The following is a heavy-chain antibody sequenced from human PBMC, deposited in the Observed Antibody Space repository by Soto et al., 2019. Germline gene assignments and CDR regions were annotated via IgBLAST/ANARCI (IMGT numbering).Heavy chain of an antibody. J-gene: IGHJ6*02. Sequence: GGSLRLSCAASGFTFSSYGMHWVRQAPGKGLEWVAVISYDGSNKYYADSVKGRFTISRDNSKNTLYLQMNSLRAEDTAVYYWAKPQILAGYTNPKSTWGYGMDVWGQGTTVTVSS. V-gene: IGHV3-30*18. D-gene: IGHD3-9*01. CDR3: AKPQILAGYTNPKSTWGYGMDV. CDR2: ISYDGSNK. CDR1: GFTFSSYG.